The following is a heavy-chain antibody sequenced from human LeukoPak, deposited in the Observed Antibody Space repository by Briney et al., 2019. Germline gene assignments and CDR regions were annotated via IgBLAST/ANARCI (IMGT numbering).Heavy chain of an antibody. CDR3: ARWDYGGNRPLDY. Sequence: ASVKVSCKASGYTFTGYYMHWVRQAPGQGLEWMGWINPNSGGTNYAQKLQGRVTMTTDTSTSTAYMELRSLRSDDTAVYYCARWDYGGNRPLDYWGQGTLVTASS. V-gene: IGHV1-2*02. D-gene: IGHD4-23*01. J-gene: IGHJ4*02. CDR2: INPNSGGT. CDR1: GYTFTGYY.